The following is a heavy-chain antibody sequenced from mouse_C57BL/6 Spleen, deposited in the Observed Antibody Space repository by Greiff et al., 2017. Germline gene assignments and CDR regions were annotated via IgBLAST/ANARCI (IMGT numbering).Heavy chain of an antibody. CDR1: GYTFTSYW. J-gene: IGHJ2*01. CDR2: IDPSDSET. Sequence: VQLQQPGAELVRPGSSVKLSCKASGYTFTSYWMHWVKQRPIQGLEWIGNIDPSDSETHYNQKFKDKATLTVDKSSSTAYMQLSSLTSEDSAVYYGARGRAMGSGYYFDYWGQGTTLTVSS. V-gene: IGHV1-52*01. CDR3: ARGRAMGSGYYFDY. D-gene: IGHD3-2*02.